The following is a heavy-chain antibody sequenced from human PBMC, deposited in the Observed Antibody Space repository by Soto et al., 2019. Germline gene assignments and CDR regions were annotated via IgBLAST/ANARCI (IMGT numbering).Heavy chain of an antibody. J-gene: IGHJ4*02. CDR3: AKGRYCSGGSCFREEFDY. CDR2: ISGSGGST. V-gene: IGHV3-23*01. D-gene: IGHD2-15*01. Sequence: EVQLLESGGGLVQPGGSLRLSCAASGFTFSSYAMSWVRQAPGKGLEWVSAISGSGGSTYYADSVKGRFTISRDNSKNTLYPQMNSLRAEDTAVYYCAKGRYCSGGSCFREEFDYWGQGTLVTVSS. CDR1: GFTFSSYA.